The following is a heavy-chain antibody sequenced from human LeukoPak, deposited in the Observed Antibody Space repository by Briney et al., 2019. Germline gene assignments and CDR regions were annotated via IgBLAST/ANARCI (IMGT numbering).Heavy chain of an antibody. V-gene: IGHV3-66*01. CDR3: ARDLPPGVGATRGVLDY. J-gene: IGHJ4*02. Sequence: GGSLRLSCAASGFTVSSNYMSWVRQAPGKGLEWVSVIYSGGSTYYADSVKGRFTISRDNSKNTLYLQMNSLRAEDTAVYYCARDLPPGVGATRGVLDYWGQGTLVTVSS. CDR2: IYSGGST. D-gene: IGHD1-26*01. CDR1: GFTVSSNY.